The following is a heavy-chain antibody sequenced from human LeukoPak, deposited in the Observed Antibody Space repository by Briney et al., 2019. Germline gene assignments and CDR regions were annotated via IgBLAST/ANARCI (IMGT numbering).Heavy chain of an antibody. CDR1: GFTFSSYA. D-gene: IGHD6-19*01. J-gene: IGHJ4*02. CDR2: ISGSGGST. CDR3: AKDVGSGSVFDY. Sequence: GGSLRLSCAASGFTFSSYAMSWVRQAPGKGLEWVSAISGSGGSTYYADSVKGRFTISRDNSRNTLYLQMNSLRAEDTAVYYCAKDVGSGSVFDYWGQGTLVTVSS. V-gene: IGHV3-23*01.